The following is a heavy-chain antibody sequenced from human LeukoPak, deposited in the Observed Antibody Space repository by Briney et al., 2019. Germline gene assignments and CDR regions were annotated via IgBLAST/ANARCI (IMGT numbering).Heavy chain of an antibody. Sequence: GASVKVSCKASGYTFTSYDINWVRQATGQGLEWMGWMNPNSGNTGYTQKFQGRVTMTRNTSISTAYMELSSLRSEDTAVYYCARGSMATPYNWFDPWGQGTLVIVPS. J-gene: IGHJ5*02. CDR1: GYTFTSYD. V-gene: IGHV1-8*01. CDR2: MNPNSGNT. CDR3: ARGSMATPYNWFDP. D-gene: IGHD2/OR15-2a*01.